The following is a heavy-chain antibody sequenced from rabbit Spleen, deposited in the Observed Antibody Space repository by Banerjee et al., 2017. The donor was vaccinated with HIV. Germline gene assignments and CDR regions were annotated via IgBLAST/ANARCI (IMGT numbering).Heavy chain of an antibody. Sequence: QEQLEESGGGLVQPGGSLKLSCKASGFSFSSGYDMCWVRQAPGKGLEWIACIEAGSSGSTYYASWAKGRFTISKTSSTTVTLQMTSLTAADTATYFCARDTGSSFSSYGMDLWGPGTLVTVS. CDR3: ARDTGSSFSSYGMDL. J-gene: IGHJ6*01. V-gene: IGHV1S45*01. CDR1: GFSFSSGYD. D-gene: IGHD8-1*01. CDR2: IEAGSSGST.